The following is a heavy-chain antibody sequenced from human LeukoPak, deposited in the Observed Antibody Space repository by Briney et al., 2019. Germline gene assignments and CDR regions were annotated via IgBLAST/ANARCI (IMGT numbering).Heavy chain of an antibody. Sequence: GGSLRLSCAASGFTFSIYYMNWVRQAPGKGLEWVSYISSTSSTIYFADSVKGRFTISRDNAKNSLYLQMNSLRAEDTAVYYCARDEGAFDIWGQGTMVAVSS. V-gene: IGHV3-48*01. CDR3: ARDEGAFDI. J-gene: IGHJ3*02. CDR2: ISSTSSTI. CDR1: GFTFSIYY.